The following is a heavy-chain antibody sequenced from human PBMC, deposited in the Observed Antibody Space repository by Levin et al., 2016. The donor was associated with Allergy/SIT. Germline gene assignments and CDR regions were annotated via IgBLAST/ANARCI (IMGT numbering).Heavy chain of an antibody. CDR2: INSDGSIT. Sequence: GESLKISCAASGFTFSSYAMTWVRQAPGKGLVWVSRINSDGSITSYADSVKGRFTISRDNAKNTLYLQMNSLRAEDTAVYYCAREYSYGMDVWGQGTTVTVSS. J-gene: IGHJ6*02. CDR3: AREYSYGMDV. CDR1: GFTFSSYA. V-gene: IGHV3-74*01.